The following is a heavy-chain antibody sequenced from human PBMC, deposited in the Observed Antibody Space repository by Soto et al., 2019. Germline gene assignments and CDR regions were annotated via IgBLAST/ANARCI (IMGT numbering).Heavy chain of an antibody. Sequence: GGSLILSCAASGFTFSSYSMSWVRQAPGKGLEWVSAISGSGGSTYYADSVKGRFTISRDNSKNTLYLQMNSLRAEDTAVYYCAKVKSAGPDVVVRYYGMDVWGQGTTVTVSS. CDR3: AKVKSAGPDVVVRYYGMDV. J-gene: IGHJ6*02. CDR1: GFTFSSYS. D-gene: IGHD2-15*01. V-gene: IGHV3-23*01. CDR2: ISGSGGST.